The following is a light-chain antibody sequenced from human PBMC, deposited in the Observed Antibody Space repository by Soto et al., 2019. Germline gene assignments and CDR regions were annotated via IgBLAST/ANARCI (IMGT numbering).Light chain of an antibody. CDR3: QHYGGMWT. J-gene: IGKJ1*01. Sequence: EFVLTRSPGTLSLSPGERATLSCRASQTVRNNYLAWYQQKPGQAPRLLIYDASSRATGIPDRFSGGGSGTDFILTISSLQPDDFATYCCQHYGGMWTFGQGTKVDIK. CDR2: DAS. CDR1: QTVRNNY. V-gene: IGKV3-20*01.